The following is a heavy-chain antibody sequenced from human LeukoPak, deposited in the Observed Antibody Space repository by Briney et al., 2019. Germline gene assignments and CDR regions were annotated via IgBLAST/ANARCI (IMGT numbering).Heavy chain of an antibody. J-gene: IGHJ4*02. CDR3: ARAISGAEPY. CDR1: GFTFSTYW. D-gene: IGHD6-19*01. CDR2: IKPDGSEK. V-gene: IGHV3-7*01. Sequence: GGSLRLSCAGSGFTFSTYWMNWVRQAPGQGQEWVATIKPDGSEKYYVDSLKGRLTISRDNAKSSLYLQMNNLRVEDTAVYYCARAISGAEPYWGQGILVSVSS.